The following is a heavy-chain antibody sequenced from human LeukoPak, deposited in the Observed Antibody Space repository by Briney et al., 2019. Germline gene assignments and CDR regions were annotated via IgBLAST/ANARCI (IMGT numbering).Heavy chain of an antibody. CDR2: IKSKTDGGTT. V-gene: IGHV3-15*01. J-gene: IGHJ4*02. Sequence: GGSLRLSCAASGFTFSKAWMSGVGQAPGKGVAWVGRIKSKTDGGTTAYAASVKGRFPISRDDSKNTLCLQMNSLKTEDTAVYYCTTLAAGSYWGQGTLVTVSS. D-gene: IGHD6-13*01. CDR3: TTLAAGSY. CDR1: GFTFSKAW.